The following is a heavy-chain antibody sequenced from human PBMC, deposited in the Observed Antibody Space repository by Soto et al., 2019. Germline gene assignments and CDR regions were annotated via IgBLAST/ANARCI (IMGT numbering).Heavy chain of an antibody. CDR3: ASHEGGDYYYYYGIDV. CDR2: IYPGDSDT. CDR1: GYSFTSYW. Sequence: GESLKISCKGSGYSFTSYWIGWVRQMPGKGLEWMGIIYPGDSDTRCSPSFQGQVTISADKSLNTAYLPWSSLTAADTAMYYCASHEGGDYYYYYGIDVWGPGTTVTV. J-gene: IGHJ6*02. D-gene: IGHD3-10*01. V-gene: IGHV5-51*01.